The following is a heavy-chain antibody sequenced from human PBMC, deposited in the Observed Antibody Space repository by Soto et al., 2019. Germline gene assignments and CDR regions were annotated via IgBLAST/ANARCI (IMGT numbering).Heavy chain of an antibody. J-gene: IGHJ3*02. V-gene: IGHV1-46*01. Sequence: ASVTVSCKASGGTFTSYYMHWVRQAPGQGLEWMGIINPSGGSTSYAQKFQGRVTMTRDTSTSTVYMELSSLRSEDTAVYYCARRMDDEIAFDIWGQGTMVTVSS. CDR2: INPSGGST. CDR1: GGTFTSYY. D-gene: IGHD2-15*01. CDR3: ARRMDDEIAFDI.